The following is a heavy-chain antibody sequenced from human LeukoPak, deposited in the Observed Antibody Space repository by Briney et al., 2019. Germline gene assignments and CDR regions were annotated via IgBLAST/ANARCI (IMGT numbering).Heavy chain of an antibody. CDR3: ARLWPFDY. Sequence: GGSLRLSCAASGFTFSSYWMSWVRQALGKGLEWVANIKQHGSEKYYLDSVKGRFTVSRDDAKSSLYLQMNSLRAEDTAVYYCARLWPFDYWGQGTLVTVSS. J-gene: IGHJ4*02. CDR2: IKQHGSEK. D-gene: IGHD2-21*01. CDR1: GFTFSSYW. V-gene: IGHV3-7*01.